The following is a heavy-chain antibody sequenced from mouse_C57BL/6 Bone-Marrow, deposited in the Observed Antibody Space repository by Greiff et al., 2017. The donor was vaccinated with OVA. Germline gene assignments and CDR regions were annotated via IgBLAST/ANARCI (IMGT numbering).Heavy chain of an antibody. J-gene: IGHJ4*01. Sequence: QVQLQQSGAELVKPGASVKISRKASGYAFSSYWMNWVKQRPGKGLEWIGQIYPGDGDTNYNGKFKGKATLTADKSSSTAYMQLSSLTSEDSAVYFCARKGCSPYYAMDYWGQGTSVTVSS. CDR2: IYPGDGDT. V-gene: IGHV1-80*01. D-gene: IGHD1-1*01. CDR1: GYAFSSYW. CDR3: ARKGCSPYYAMDY.